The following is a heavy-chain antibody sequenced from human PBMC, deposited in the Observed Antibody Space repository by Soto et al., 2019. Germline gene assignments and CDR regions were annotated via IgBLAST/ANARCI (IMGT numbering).Heavy chain of an antibody. J-gene: IGHJ6*03. Sequence: EVQLLESGGGLVQPGGSLRLSCAASGFTFSSYAMSWVRQAPGKGLEWVSAISGSGGSTYYADSVKGRFTISRDNSKNSLYLQMNSLRAEDTAVYDCAKRYCSSTSCGYYYYYYMDVWGKGTTVTVSS. V-gene: IGHV3-23*01. CDR1: GFTFSSYA. D-gene: IGHD2-2*01. CDR2: ISGSGGST. CDR3: AKRYCSSTSCGYYYYYYMDV.